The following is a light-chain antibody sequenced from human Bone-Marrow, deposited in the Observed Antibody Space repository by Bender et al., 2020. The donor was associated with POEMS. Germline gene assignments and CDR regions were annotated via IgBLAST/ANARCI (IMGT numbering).Light chain of an antibody. CDR3: YCATDNDMGV. CDR1: LLARRY. Sequence: SSGLRQPSSLSVSPGQTVYLTCSGDLLARRYSRWFKQRPGQAPSLIIYKDSERPSDTPDRFSGSSLGTTVTLTISGAHIDDEADYFCYCATDNDMGVFGTGTRLTVL. J-gene: IGLJ1*01. V-gene: IGLV3-27*01. CDR2: KDS.